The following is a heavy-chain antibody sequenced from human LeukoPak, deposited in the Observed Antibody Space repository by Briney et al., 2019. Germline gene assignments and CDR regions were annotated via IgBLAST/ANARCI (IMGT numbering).Heavy chain of an antibody. CDR2: INHSGST. D-gene: IGHD3-10*01. Sequence: SETLSLTCAVYGGSFSGYYWSWIRQPPGKGLEWIGEINHSGSTTYNPSLKSRVTISVDTSKNQFSLKLSSVTAADTAVYYCARGGATMVRGTSYYDMDVWVKGTTVTVSS. CDR3: ARGGATMVRGTSYYDMDV. J-gene: IGHJ6*03. V-gene: IGHV4-34*01. CDR1: GGSFSGYY.